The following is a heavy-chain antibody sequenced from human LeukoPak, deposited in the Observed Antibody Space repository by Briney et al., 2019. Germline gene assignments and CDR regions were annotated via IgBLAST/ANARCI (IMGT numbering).Heavy chain of an antibody. CDR2: IYYSGST. J-gene: IGHJ5*02. V-gene: IGHV4-39*01. CDR3: ARHRCSGGSCYPMNWFDP. Sequence: SETLSLTCTVSGGSISSSSYYWGWIRQPPGKGLEWIGSIYYSGSTYYNPSLKSRVTISVDTSKNQFSLKLSSVTAADTAVYYCARHRCSGGSCYPMNWFDPWGQGTLVTVSS. CDR1: GGSISSSSYY. D-gene: IGHD2-15*01.